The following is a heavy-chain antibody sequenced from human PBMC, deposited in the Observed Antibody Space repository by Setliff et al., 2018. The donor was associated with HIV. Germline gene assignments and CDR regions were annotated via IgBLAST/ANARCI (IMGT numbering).Heavy chain of an antibody. CDR2: IDSSGTT. J-gene: IGHJ5*02. CDR3: VGGGYSSPNWFDP. D-gene: IGHD6-13*01. V-gene: IGHV4-4*07. Sequence: LSLTCTISGGSFGVYRWSWIRQSAGRGLEWIGRIDSSGTTDYKPSLKGRVAISVDTSRNQFSLRVTSVTAADTAVYYCVGGGYSSPNWFDPWGQGTLVTVSS. CDR1: GGSFGVYR.